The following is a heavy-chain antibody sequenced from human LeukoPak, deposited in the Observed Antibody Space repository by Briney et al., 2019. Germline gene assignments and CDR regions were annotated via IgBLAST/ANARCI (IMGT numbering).Heavy chain of an antibody. CDR2: INPHSGGT. CDR1: GYTFTGYY. V-gene: IGHV1-2*02. Sequence: GASVKVSCKASGYTFTGYYIHWVRQAPGQGLEWMGWINPHSGGTNYAQKFQGGVTMTRDTSITTAYMELSSLRSEDTAVYYCATRGAYSGSCLDYWGQGTLVTVSS. J-gene: IGHJ4*02. D-gene: IGHD1-26*01. CDR3: ATRGAYSGSCLDY.